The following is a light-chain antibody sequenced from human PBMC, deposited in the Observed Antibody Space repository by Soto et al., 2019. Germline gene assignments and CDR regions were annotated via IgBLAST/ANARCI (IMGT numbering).Light chain of an antibody. Sequence: EIVLTQSPATLSLSPGERATLSCRASQSVSSYLAWYQQKPGQAPRLLIYDASNRATGIPARFSGSGSGTELTLTISSLEPEDFEVYYCQQRSNWPPFTFGPGTKVDIK. CDR2: DAS. V-gene: IGKV3-11*01. CDR1: QSVSSY. CDR3: QQRSNWPPFT. J-gene: IGKJ3*01.